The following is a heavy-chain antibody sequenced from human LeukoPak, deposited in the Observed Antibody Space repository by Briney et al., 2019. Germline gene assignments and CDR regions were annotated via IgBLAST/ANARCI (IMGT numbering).Heavy chain of an antibody. CDR2: IDYTGST. CDR1: GGSISSYY. V-gene: IGHV4-59*01. Sequence: SETLSLTCTVSGGSISSYYWSWIRQPPGKGLEWIGYIDYTGSTNNNPSLKSRVNISVDTSKNQFSLKLGSVTAADTAVYYCARNYMGYAFVIWGQGTMVTVSS. J-gene: IGHJ3*02. D-gene: IGHD1-7*01. CDR3: ARNYMGYAFVI.